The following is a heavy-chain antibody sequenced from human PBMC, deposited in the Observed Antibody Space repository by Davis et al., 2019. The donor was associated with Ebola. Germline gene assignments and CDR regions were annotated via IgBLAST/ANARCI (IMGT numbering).Heavy chain of an antibody. CDR2: SSYSGIT. CDR1: GGSFSGYY. Sequence: GSLRLSCALYGGSFSGYYWSWIRQPPGKGLEWIGYSSYSGITNYNPSLKSRVTVSVDTSKNQISLKLSSVTAADTAVYYCARDYYDSNGYLYYFDSWGQGTLVTVSS. D-gene: IGHD3-22*01. V-gene: IGHV4-59*12. CDR3: ARDYYDSNGYLYYFDS. J-gene: IGHJ4*02.